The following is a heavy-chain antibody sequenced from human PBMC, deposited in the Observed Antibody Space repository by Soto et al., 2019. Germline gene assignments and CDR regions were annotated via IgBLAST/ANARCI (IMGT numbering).Heavy chain of an antibody. CDR1: GYTFTGYY. Sequence: GASVKVSCKASGYTFTGYYMHWVRQAPGQGLEWMGWINPNSGGTNYAQKFQERVTITRDMSTSTAYMELSSLRSEDTAVYYCAADYLRGSGYDPYYHYYGMDVWGQGTTVTVSS. D-gene: IGHD5-12*01. CDR2: INPNSGGT. J-gene: IGHJ6*02. V-gene: IGHV1-2*02. CDR3: AADYLRGSGYDPYYHYYGMDV.